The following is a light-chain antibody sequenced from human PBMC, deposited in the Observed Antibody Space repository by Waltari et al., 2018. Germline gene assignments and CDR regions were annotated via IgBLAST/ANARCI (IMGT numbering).Light chain of an antibody. CDR2: RAS. CDR1: QSISTC. V-gene: IGKV1-5*03. CDR3: QQYNNYSWT. J-gene: IGKJ1*01. Sequence: DIQMTQSPSTLSASVGDRVTITCRASQSISTCLAWYQQKPGKAPKILIYRASSLESGVPSRFIGSGSGTEFTLTISSLQPDDLATYYCQQYNNYSWTFGQGTKVEIK.